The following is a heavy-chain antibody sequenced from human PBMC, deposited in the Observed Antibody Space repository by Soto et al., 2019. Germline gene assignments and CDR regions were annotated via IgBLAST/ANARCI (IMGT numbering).Heavy chain of an antibody. V-gene: IGHV4-34*01. Sequence: QVQLQQWGAGLLKPSETLSLTCAVYGGSFSGYYWSWIRQPPGKGLEWIGEINHSGSTNYNPSLKSRVTISVDTSKNQFPLKPSSVTAADTAVYYCASPMVRGEFDYWGQGTLVTVSS. J-gene: IGHJ4*02. CDR1: GGSFSGYY. CDR2: INHSGST. D-gene: IGHD3-10*01. CDR3: ASPMVRGEFDY.